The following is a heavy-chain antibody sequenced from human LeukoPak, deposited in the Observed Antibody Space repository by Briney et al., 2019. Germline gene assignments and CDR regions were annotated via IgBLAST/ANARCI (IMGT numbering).Heavy chain of an antibody. CDR2: IRYDGSSK. CDR3: AKDHRLLRYFDWSPMDV. D-gene: IGHD3-9*01. V-gene: IGHV3-30*02. CDR1: GLIFSNYG. Sequence: GGSLRLSCAASGLIFSNYGMSWVRQAPGKGLEWVAFIRYDGSSKYYADSVRGRFTISRDNSKNTLYLQMNSLRTEDTAIYYCAKDHRLLRYFDWSPMDVWGRGTTVTISS. J-gene: IGHJ6*03.